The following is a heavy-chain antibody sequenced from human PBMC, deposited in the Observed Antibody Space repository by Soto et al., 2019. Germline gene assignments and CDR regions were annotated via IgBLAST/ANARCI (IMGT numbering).Heavy chain of an antibody. V-gene: IGHV1-18*01. D-gene: IGHD1-26*01. CDR2: ITTYTGNT. CDR3: ARDRGSGSYYLGPYYFDY. J-gene: IGHJ4*02. CDR1: GYTFTDYG. Sequence: QVQLVQSGAEVRRPGASVRVSCKASGYTFTDYGFSWVRQAPGQGLEWMGWITTYTGNTKFAQKFQGRVTVTTDRFTSTAYMDLRSLTSDDTAVYYCARDRGSGSYYLGPYYFDYWGQGTLVTVSS.